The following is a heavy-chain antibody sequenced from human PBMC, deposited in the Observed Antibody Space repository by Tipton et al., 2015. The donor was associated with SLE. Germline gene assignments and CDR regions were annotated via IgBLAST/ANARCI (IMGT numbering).Heavy chain of an antibody. Sequence: QLVQSGAEVKKPGASVRLSCKASGYTFTTYYMHWVRQAPGQGLEWMGMINPSGGTTSYAQKFQGRVTMASDTSTSTVYMELSSLRYEDTAVYFCVRLLAGSTGFDYWGQGTLVTVSS. CDR2: INPSGGTT. J-gene: IGHJ4*02. D-gene: IGHD6-19*01. CDR3: VRLLAGSTGFDY. CDR1: GYTFTTYY. V-gene: IGHV1-46*01.